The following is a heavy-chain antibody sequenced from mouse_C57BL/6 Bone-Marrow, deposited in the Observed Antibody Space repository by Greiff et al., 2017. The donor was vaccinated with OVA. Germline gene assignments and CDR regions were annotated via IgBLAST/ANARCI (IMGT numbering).Heavy chain of an antibody. V-gene: IGHV1-64*01. CDR3: ARGRVDYYGSRYGMDY. CDR1: GYTFTSYW. D-gene: IGHD1-1*01. J-gene: IGHJ4*01. Sequence: QVQLQQPGAELVKPGASVKLSCKASGYTFTSYWMHWVKQRPGQGLEWIGMIHPNSGSTNYNEKFKSKATLTVDKSSSTAYMQLSSLTSEDSAVYYCARGRVDYYGSRYGMDYWGQGTSVTVSS. CDR2: IHPNSGST.